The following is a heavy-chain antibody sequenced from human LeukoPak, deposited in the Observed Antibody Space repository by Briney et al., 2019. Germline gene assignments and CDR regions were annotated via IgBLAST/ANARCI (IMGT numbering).Heavy chain of an antibody. V-gene: IGHV4-4*09. CDR2: IYLSGNT. CDR1: GASMSSNY. CDR3: ASTRRAAVAGRFDS. D-gene: IGHD6-19*01. J-gene: IGHJ4*02. Sequence: PLETLSLTCNVSGASMSSNYWSWIRQPPGKGLEWIGYIYLSGNTNYSPSLESRVTMSVDESKNQFSLRVHFVSAADTAVYYCASTRRAAVAGRFDSWGQGTLVTVSS.